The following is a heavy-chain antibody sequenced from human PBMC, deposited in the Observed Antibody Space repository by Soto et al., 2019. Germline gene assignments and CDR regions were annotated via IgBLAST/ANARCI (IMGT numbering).Heavy chain of an antibody. CDR1: GDSISGSFW. J-gene: IGHJ4*02. CDR2: IYHTEST. CDR3: ARYDFGTFDY. V-gene: IGHV4-4*02. D-gene: IGHD4-17*01. Sequence: SETLSLTCAVSGDSISGSFWWSWVRQPPGKGLEWIGEIYHTESTVYNPSLKSRVTISVDKSKNQFSLNLDSVTAADTAVYYCARYDFGTFDYWGRGILVTVSS.